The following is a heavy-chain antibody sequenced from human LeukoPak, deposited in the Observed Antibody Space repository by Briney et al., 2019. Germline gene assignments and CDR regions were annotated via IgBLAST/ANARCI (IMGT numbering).Heavy chain of an antibody. Sequence: SETLSLTCAVYGGSFSGYYWSWIRQPPGKGLEWIGEINHSGSTNYNPSLKSRVTISVDTSKNQFSLKLSSVTAADTAVYYCARWFGETLYEYYMDVWGKGTTVTISS. CDR1: GGSFSGYY. CDR3: ARWFGETLYEYYMDV. D-gene: IGHD3-10*01. V-gene: IGHV4-34*01. J-gene: IGHJ6*03. CDR2: INHSGST.